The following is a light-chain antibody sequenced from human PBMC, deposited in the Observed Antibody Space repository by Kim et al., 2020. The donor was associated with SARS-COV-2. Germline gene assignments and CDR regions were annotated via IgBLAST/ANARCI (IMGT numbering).Light chain of an antibody. Sequence: SPGERATLSCRARQRVGTKAAWYQQKPGQAPRLLMYGASSRATGIPARFSGSGSGTEFTLTISSLQSEDVAIYYCLQYQDWPPWTFGQGTKVDIK. CDR1: QRVGTK. J-gene: IGKJ1*01. CDR2: GAS. CDR3: LQYQDWPPWT. V-gene: IGKV3-15*01.